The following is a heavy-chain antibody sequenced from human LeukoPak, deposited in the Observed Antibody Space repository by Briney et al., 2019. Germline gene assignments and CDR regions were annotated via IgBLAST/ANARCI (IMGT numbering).Heavy chain of an antibody. J-gene: IGHJ6*02. CDR2: IYCSGST. V-gene: IGHV4-59*01. CDR1: GGSISSYY. CDR3: ARETYYYGMDV. Sequence: PSETLSLTCTVSGGSISSYYWSWIRQPPGKGLEWIGYIYCSGSTNYNPSLKSRVTISVDTSKSQFSLKLSSVTAADTAVYYCARETYYYGMDVWGQGTTVTVSS.